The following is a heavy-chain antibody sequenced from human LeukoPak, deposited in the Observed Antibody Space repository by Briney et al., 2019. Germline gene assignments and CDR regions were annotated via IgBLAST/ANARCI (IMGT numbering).Heavy chain of an antibody. CDR3: AKAPFLSAGLFDY. J-gene: IGHJ4*02. Sequence: GGSLRLSCAASGFTFDDYAMHWVRQAPGKGLEWVSGISWNSGSIGYADSVKGRFTISRDNAKNSLYLQMNSLRAEDMALYYCAKAPFLSAGLFDYWGQGTLVTVSS. D-gene: IGHD6-13*01. CDR1: GFTFDDYA. V-gene: IGHV3-9*03. CDR2: ISWNSGSI.